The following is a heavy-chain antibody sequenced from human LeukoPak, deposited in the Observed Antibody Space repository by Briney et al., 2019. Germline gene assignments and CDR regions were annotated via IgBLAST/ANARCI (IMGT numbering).Heavy chain of an antibody. V-gene: IGHV3-53*01. Sequence: GGSLRLSCAASGFTVSSNYLSWVRQAPGKGLEWVSVIYSGGSTYYADSVKGRFTISRDNSKNTLYLQMNSLRAEDTAVYYCARIGLRDYYYAMDDWGQGTTVTVSS. CDR2: IYSGGST. J-gene: IGHJ6*02. CDR3: ARIGLRDYYYAMDD. D-gene: IGHD2-15*01. CDR1: GFTVSSNY.